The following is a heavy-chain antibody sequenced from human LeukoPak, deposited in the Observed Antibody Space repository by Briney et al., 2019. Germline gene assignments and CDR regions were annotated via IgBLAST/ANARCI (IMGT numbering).Heavy chain of an antibody. CDR2: IYYSGST. Sequence: SETLSLTCTVSGGSISSYYWSWIRQPPGKGLEWIGYIYYSGSTNYNPSLKSRVTISVDTSKNQFSLKLSSVTAADTAVYYCAKSYYYASGLDYWGQGTLVTVSS. D-gene: IGHD3-10*01. V-gene: IGHV4-59*08. CDR1: GGSISSYY. CDR3: AKSYYYASGLDY. J-gene: IGHJ4*02.